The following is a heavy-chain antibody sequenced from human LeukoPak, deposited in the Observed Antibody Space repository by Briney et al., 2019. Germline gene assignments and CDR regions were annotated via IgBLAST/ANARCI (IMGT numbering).Heavy chain of an antibody. CDR3: AKDTYSSSLTGFDY. Sequence: GGSLRLSCAASGFTFDDYAMHWVRQAPGKGLEWVSGISWSSGSIGYADSVKGRFTISRDNAKNSLYLQMNSLRVEDTALYYCAKDTYSSSLTGFDYWGQGTLVTVSS. J-gene: IGHJ4*02. CDR2: ISWSSGSI. CDR1: GFTFDDYA. D-gene: IGHD6-6*01. V-gene: IGHV3-9*01.